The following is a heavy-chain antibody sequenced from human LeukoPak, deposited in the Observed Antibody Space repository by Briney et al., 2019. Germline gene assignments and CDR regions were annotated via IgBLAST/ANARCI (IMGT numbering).Heavy chain of an antibody. Sequence: ASVKVSCKASVYTFTSYDINWVRQATGQGLEWMGWMNPNSGNTGYAQKFQGRVTMTRKTSISTAYMELSRLRSEETTVYYCARNIASQRRYYDILTGYKYLDYWGQGTLVTVSS. J-gene: IGHJ4*02. CDR1: VYTFTSYD. CDR3: ARNIASQRRYYDILTGYKYLDY. CDR2: MNPNSGNT. D-gene: IGHD3-9*01. V-gene: IGHV1-8*01.